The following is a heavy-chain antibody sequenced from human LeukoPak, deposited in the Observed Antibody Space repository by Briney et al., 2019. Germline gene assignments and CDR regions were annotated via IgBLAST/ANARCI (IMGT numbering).Heavy chain of an antibody. CDR3: ARAVYSSNWYAFDY. CDR2: IYYGGST. CDR1: GGSISSYY. V-gene: IGHV4-59*12. D-gene: IGHD6-13*01. Sequence: SETLSLTCTVSGGSISSYYWSWIRQPPGKGLEWIGYIYYGGSTNYNPSLKSRVTMSVDTSKNQFSLKLSSVTAADTAVYYCARAVYSSNWYAFDYWGQGALVTVSS. J-gene: IGHJ4*02.